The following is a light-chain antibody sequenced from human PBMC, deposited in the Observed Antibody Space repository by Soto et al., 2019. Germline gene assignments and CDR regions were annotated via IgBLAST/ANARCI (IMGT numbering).Light chain of an antibody. CDR1: KSILYNPNTRKY. J-gene: IGKJ5*01. Sequence: DIVVTQYSESIAVSLAGRATLNCNSSKSILYNPNTRKYLVWYPQKPGQPPKVVIYRASTRESGVPDRFSVSGSGTEFTLTISSLQSEDFEVYYCQQHYNWLTTFGQGTRLEIK. V-gene: IGKV4-1*01. CDR2: RAS. CDR3: QQHYNWLTT.